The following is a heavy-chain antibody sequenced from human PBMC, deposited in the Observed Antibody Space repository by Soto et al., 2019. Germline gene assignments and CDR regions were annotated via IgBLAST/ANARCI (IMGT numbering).Heavy chain of an antibody. CDR2: IYSGGST. J-gene: IGHJ6*04. Sequence: EVQLVETGGGLIQPGGSLRLSCAASGFTVSSNYMSWVRQAPGKGLEWVSVIYSGGSTYYADSVKGRFTISRDNSKNTLYLKMNTLRAEDAAVYSWARDLAAYGMDFWGKGTTVTVPS. CDR1: GFTVSSNY. V-gene: IGHV3-53*02. D-gene: IGHD3-16*01. CDR3: ARDLAAYGMDF.